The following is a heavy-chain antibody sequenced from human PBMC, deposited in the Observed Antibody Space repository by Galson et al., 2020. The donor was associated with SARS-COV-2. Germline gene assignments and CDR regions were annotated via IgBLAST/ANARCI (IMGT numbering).Heavy chain of an antibody. CDR2: ITGSGEKT. Sequence: GESLKISCVASGFTFSSYEMNWVRQAPGKGLEWVSAITGSGEKTYYGDSVRGRFRISRDNLKNMVFLEMESLRGEDTATYYCAKMTSSQWIFSGDSWGQGILVAVSS. J-gene: IGHJ4*02. CDR3: AKMTSSQWIFSGDS. CDR1: GFTFSSYE. V-gene: IGHV3-23*01. D-gene: IGHD3-3*01.